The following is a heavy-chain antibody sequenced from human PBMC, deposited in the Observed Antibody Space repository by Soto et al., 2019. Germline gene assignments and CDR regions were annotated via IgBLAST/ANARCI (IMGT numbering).Heavy chain of an antibody. CDR3: ARNYSSWLF. D-gene: IGHD6-13*01. CDR1: GFTFSSYY. CDR2: MNQDGSLK. V-gene: IGHV3-7*05. J-gene: IGHJ4*02. Sequence: GGSLRLSCVASGFTFSSYYMTWVRQAPGEGLEWVANMNQDGSLKYYVDSVKGRFTISRDNAKNSLYLQMNSLRADDTAVYYCARNYSSWLFWGQGTLVTVSS.